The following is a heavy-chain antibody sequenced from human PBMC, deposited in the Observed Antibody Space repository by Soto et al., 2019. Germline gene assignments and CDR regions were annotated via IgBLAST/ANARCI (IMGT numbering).Heavy chain of an antibody. V-gene: IGHV4-59*01. D-gene: IGHD3-9*01. CDR3: ARGANYDILTGYQYYYYYYMDV. CDR2: IYYSGST. CDR1: GGSISSYY. J-gene: IGHJ6*03. Sequence: SETLSLTCTVSGGSISSYYWSWIRQPPGKGLEWIGYIYYSGSTNYNPSLKSRVTISVDTSKNQFSLKLSSVTAADTAVYYCARGANYDILTGYQYYYYYYMDVWGKGTTVTVSS.